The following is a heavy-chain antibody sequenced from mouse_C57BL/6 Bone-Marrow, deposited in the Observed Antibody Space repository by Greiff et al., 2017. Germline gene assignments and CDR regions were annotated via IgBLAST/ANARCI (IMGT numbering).Heavy chain of an antibody. CDR2: INPSSGYT. D-gene: IGHD2-3*01. J-gene: IGHJ3*01. V-gene: IGHV1-4*01. CDR3: ARLYDGYYGWAY. Sequence: QVQLQQSGAELARPGASVKISCKASGYTFTSSTMHWVKQRPGQGLEWIGHINPSSGYTKYNQKFKDKATLTADKSSSTAYMQLSSLTSEDSAVYYCARLYDGYYGWAYWGQGTLVTVSA. CDR1: GYTFTSST.